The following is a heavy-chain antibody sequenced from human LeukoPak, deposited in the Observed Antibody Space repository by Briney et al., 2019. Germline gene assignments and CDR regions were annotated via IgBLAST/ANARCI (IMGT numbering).Heavy chain of an antibody. CDR1: GXTFSNYW. J-gene: IGHJ4*02. D-gene: IGHD2-8*02. V-gene: IGHV3-74*01. CDR3: ARDQLYCTGGYCYFDS. CDR2: INGDGRSP. Sequence: PGGSLRLSCAASGXTFSNYWIHWLRQAPGKGLVWVSRINGDGRSPSYADSVRGRFTISRDNAKNTLYLQMNSLRAEDTALYYCARDQLYCTGGYCYFDSWGQGTLVTVSS.